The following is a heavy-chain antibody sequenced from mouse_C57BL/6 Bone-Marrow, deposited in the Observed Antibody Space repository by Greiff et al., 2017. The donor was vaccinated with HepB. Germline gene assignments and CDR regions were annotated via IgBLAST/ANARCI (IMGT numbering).Heavy chain of an antibody. CDR2: SNPNNGGT. D-gene: IGHD2-4*01. CDR1: GYTFTDYN. J-gene: IGHJ3*01. Sequence: VQLQQSGPELVKPGASVKMSCKASGYTFTDYNMHWVKQSHGKSLEWIGYSNPNNGGTSYNQKFKGKATLTVNKSSSTAYMELRSLTSEDAAVYYCASDEGLRRFAYWGQGTLVTVSA. CDR3: ASDEGLRRFAY. V-gene: IGHV1-22*01.